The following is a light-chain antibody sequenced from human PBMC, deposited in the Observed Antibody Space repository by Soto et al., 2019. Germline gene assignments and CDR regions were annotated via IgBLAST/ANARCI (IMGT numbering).Light chain of an antibody. CDR2: GNS. Sequence: QSVLTQPPSVSGAPGQRVTISCTGSTSNIGAGYGVPWYQHLPGTAPKLLMYGNSIRPSGVPDRFSGSKSGTSASLAITGLQADDEADYYCKSYASSRTYVVFGGGTKVTVL. CDR3: KSYASSRTYVV. CDR1: TSNIGAGYG. V-gene: IGLV1-40*01. J-gene: IGLJ2*01.